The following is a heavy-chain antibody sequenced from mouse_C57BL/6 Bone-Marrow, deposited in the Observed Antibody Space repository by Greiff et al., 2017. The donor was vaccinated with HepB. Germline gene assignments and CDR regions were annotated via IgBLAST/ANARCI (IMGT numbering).Heavy chain of an antibody. D-gene: IGHD2-4*01. Sequence: QVQLQQSGAELARPGASVKLSCKASGYTFTSYGISWVKQRTGQGLEWIGEIYPRSGNTYYNEKFKGKATLTADKSSSTAYMELRSLTSEDSAVYFWARGDYDVYWYFGVWGTGTTVTVSS. V-gene: IGHV1-81*01. J-gene: IGHJ1*03. CDR3: ARGDYDVYWYFGV. CDR2: IYPRSGNT. CDR1: GYTFTSYG.